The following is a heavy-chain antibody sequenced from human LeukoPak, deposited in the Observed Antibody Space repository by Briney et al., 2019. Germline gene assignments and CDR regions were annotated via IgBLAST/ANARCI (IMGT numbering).Heavy chain of an antibody. CDR3: ASLKWELLGSYAFDI. Sequence: ASVKVSCKASGYTFTSYYMHWVRQAPGQGLEWMGWINPNSGGTNYAQKFQGRVTMTRDTSISTAYMELSRLRSDDTAVYYCASLKWELLGSYAFDIWGQGTMVTVSS. CDR2: INPNSGGT. CDR1: GYTFTSYY. J-gene: IGHJ3*02. D-gene: IGHD1-26*01. V-gene: IGHV1-2*02.